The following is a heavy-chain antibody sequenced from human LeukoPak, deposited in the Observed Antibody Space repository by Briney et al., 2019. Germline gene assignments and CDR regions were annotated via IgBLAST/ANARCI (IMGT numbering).Heavy chain of an antibody. CDR2: ISGLGGST. D-gene: IGHD2-15*01. Sequence: SWGSLTLTCAASGFTFSSYAMSRVGQAPGKGLEWVSVISGLGGSTYYADSVKGRFAISRANSKNTLWLQMNSLRADDTAIYYCARDVEALISVAGTMSYWEQGSLVTVSS. V-gene: IGHV3-23*01. CDR3: ARDVEALISVAGTMSY. J-gene: IGHJ4*02. CDR1: GFTFSSYA.